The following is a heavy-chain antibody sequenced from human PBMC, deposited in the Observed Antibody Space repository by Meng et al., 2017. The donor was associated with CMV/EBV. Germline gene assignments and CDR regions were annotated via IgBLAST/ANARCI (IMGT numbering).Heavy chain of an antibody. Sequence: SVRGSCKASGYAFINYDINWMRQAAGQGLEWMGWMNPSSGDTGYAPNFQDRVSISRDTSTGTAFMDLSSLRSDDTAVYYCARGRIFDHWGQGTLVTVSS. V-gene: IGHV1-8*03. J-gene: IGHJ4*02. D-gene: IGHD1-14*01. CDR3: ARGRIFDH. CDR1: GYAFINYD. CDR2: MNPSSGDT.